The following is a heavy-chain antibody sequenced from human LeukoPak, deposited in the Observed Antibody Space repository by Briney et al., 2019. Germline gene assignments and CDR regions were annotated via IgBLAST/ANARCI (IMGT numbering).Heavy chain of an antibody. CDR1: GYTFTSYA. CDR3: ARGPPNWGYDY. J-gene: IGHJ4*02. CDR2: MSPNSGDT. Sequence: WASVKVSCKASGYTFTSYAFNWVRQATGQRPEWMGWMSPNSGDTGYAQKFQDRVTMTRNTSISTAYMELSSLRSDDTAVYYCARGPPNWGYDYWGPGTLVTVSS. D-gene: IGHD7-27*01. V-gene: IGHV1-8*01.